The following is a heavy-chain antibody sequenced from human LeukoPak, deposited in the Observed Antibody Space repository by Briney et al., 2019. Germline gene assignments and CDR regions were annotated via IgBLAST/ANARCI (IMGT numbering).Heavy chain of an antibody. CDR3: TSFETVAVKPFDF. J-gene: IGHJ4*02. Sequence: GGSLRLSCAASGFIFSNYWMHWVRQAPGKGLVWVSRIKTDGSTITYADSVKGRFTISRDNAMNTLYLQMDSLGAEDTAVYYCTSFETVAVKPFDFWGQGTLVTVSS. CDR2: IKTDGSTI. V-gene: IGHV3-74*01. D-gene: IGHD6-19*01. CDR1: GFIFSNYW.